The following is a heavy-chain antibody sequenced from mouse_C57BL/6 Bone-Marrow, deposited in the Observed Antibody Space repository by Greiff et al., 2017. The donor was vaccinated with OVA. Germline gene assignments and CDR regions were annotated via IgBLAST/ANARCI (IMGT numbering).Heavy chain of an antibody. CDR2: ILPGSGST. V-gene: IGHV1-9*01. CDR1: GYTFTGYW. CDR3: AREPAAQATWFAY. Sequence: VQLVESGAELMKPGASVKLSCKATGYTFTGYWIEWVKQRPGHGLEWIGEILPGSGSTSYNEKFKGKATFTADTSSNTAYMQLSSLTTEDSAIYYCAREPAAQATWFAYWGQGTLVTVSA. D-gene: IGHD3-2*02. J-gene: IGHJ3*01.